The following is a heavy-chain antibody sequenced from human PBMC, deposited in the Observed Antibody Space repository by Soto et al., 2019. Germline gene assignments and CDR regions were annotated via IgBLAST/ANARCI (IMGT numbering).Heavy chain of an antibody. Sequence: KPSETLSLTCNVSGGSISSSTYYWDWIRQPPGEGLEWIGSIYYSGSAYYIPSLKRRVTISIDTSKSQFSLKLTSVTAADTAVYYCARRLGGAFDIWGQGTMVTVSS. V-gene: IGHV4-39*01. CDR3: ARRLGGAFDI. CDR2: IYYSGSA. CDR1: GGSISSSTYY. D-gene: IGHD3-16*01. J-gene: IGHJ3*02.